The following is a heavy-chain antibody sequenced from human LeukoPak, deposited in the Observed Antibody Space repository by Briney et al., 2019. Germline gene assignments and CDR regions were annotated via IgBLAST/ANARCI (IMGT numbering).Heavy chain of an antibody. Sequence: PGGSLRLSCAASGFTFSSYAMHWVRQAPGKGLEWVAVISYDGSNKYYADSVKGRFTISRDNSKNTLYLQMNSLRAEDTAVYYCARGGHSSGGSRTLDYWGQGTLVTVSS. CDR1: GFTFSSYA. CDR2: ISYDGSNK. J-gene: IGHJ4*02. D-gene: IGHD2-15*01. V-gene: IGHV3-30-3*01. CDR3: ARGGHSSGGSRTLDY.